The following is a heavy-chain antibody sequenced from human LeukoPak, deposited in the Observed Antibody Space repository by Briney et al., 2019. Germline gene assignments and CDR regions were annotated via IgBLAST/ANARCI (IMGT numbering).Heavy chain of an antibody. CDR3: ARRMIVVVTSDEYFQH. D-gene: IGHD3-22*01. J-gene: IGHJ1*01. V-gene: IGHV4-39*01. CDR2: IYYSGST. CDR1: GGSISSSSYY. Sequence: SETLSLTCTVSGGSISSSSYYWGWTRQPPGKGLEWIGSIYYSGSTYYNPSLKSRVTISVDTSKNQFSLKLSSVTAADTAVYYCARRMIVVVTSDEYFQHWGQGTLVTVSS.